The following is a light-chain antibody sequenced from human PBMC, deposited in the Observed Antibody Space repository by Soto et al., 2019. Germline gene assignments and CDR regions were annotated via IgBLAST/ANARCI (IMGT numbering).Light chain of an antibody. J-gene: IGLJ3*02. Sequence: QSALTQPPSASGSPGQSVTISCTGTSSDVGAYHYVSWYQQYPGKAPKLMIYEVSKRPSGVPARFAGSKSGKTASLTVSGLQPEDEADYYCTSYAGNTIWVFGGGTKVTVL. CDR3: TSYAGNTIWV. CDR1: SSDVGAYHY. CDR2: EVS. V-gene: IGLV2-8*01.